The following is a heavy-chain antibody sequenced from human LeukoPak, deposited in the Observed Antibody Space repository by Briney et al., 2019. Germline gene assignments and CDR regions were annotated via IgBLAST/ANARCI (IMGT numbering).Heavy chain of an antibody. V-gene: IGHV4-39*07. CDR3: AREGAYGDYFDY. J-gene: IGHJ4*02. Sequence: SETLSLTCTVSGGSISSSSYYWGWIRQPPGKGLEWIGSIYYSGSTYYNPSLKSRVTISVDTSKNQFSLKLSSVTAADTAVYYCAREGAYGDYFDYWGQGTLVTVSS. CDR1: GGSISSSSYY. CDR2: IYYSGST. D-gene: IGHD4-17*01.